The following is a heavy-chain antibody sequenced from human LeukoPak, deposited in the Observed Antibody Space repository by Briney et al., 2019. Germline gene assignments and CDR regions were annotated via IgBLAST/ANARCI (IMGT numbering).Heavy chain of an antibody. J-gene: IGHJ4*02. CDR3: AKDRPAFGGVIGNFDY. D-gene: IGHD3-16*02. CDR1: GFPFSSYA. CDR2: VGGGGGGI. V-gene: IGHV3-23*01. Sequence: QPGGSLRLSCAASGFPFSSYAMRWVRQAPGKGLEWVSGVGGGGGGIYYADSVNGRFTISRGNSKNTLYLQMNSLRAEDTAVYYCAKDRPAFGGVIGNFDYWGQGTLVTVSS.